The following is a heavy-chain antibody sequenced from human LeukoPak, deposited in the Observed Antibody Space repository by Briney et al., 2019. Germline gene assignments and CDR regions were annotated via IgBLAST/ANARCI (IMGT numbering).Heavy chain of an antibody. CDR1: GFTFSSYA. Sequence: GESLRLSCAASGFTFSSYAMSWVRQAPGKGLEWVSRISGSGDTYYADSVKGRFTISRDNAKNSLYLQMNSLRAEDTAVYYCARDIAVAGAFDIWGQGTMVTVSS. CDR2: ISGSGDT. J-gene: IGHJ3*02. CDR3: ARDIAVAGAFDI. V-gene: IGHV3-23*01. D-gene: IGHD6-19*01.